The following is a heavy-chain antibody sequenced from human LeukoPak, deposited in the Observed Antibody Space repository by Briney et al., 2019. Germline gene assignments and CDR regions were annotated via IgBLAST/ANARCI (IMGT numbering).Heavy chain of an antibody. J-gene: IGHJ4*02. CDR2: IYYSGST. CDR1: GGSISSSSYY. D-gene: IGHD6-19*01. V-gene: IGHV4-39*07. CDR3: ARFRGSSGWYGGVDY. Sequence: PSETLSLTCTVSGGSISSSSYYWGWIRQPPGKGLEWIGSIYYSGSTYYNPSLKSRVTISVDTSKNQFSLKLSSVTAADTAVYYCARFRGSSGWYGGVDYWGQGTLVTVSS.